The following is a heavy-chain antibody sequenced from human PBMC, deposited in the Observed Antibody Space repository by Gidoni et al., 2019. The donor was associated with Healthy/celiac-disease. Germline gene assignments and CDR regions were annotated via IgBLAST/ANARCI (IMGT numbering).Heavy chain of an antibody. CDR2: IFSNDEK. Sequence: QVTLKESGPVLVKPTETLTLTCTVPGFSLSNARMGVRWIRQPPGKALEWLAHIFSNDEKSYSTSLKSRLTISKDTSKSQVVLTMTNMDPVDTATYYCARPRGYSYGGRTANWFDPWGQGTLVTVSS. V-gene: IGHV2-26*01. D-gene: IGHD5-18*01. CDR3: ARPRGYSYGGRTANWFDP. J-gene: IGHJ5*02. CDR1: GFSLSNARMG.